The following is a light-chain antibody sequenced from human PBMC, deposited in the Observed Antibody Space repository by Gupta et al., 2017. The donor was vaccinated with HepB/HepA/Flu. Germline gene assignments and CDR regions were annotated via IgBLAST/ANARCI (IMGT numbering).Light chain of an antibody. J-gene: IGLJ2*01. CDR1: SSNIGSNT. CDR3: AAWDDSLNGVV. CDR2: SNN. Sequence: QSVLTQPLSASGTPGARSTISCSGSSSNIGSNTVNWYQQLPGTAPKLLIYSNNQRPSGVPDRFSGSKSGTSASLAISGLQSEDEADYYCAAWDDSLNGVVFGGGTKLTVL. V-gene: IGLV1-44*01.